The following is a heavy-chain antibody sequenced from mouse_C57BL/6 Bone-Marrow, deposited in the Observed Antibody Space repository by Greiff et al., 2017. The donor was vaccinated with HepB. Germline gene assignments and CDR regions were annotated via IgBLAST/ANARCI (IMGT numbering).Heavy chain of an antibody. J-gene: IGHJ1*03. CDR1: GFTFSSYA. CDR3: ARDGVYYYGSRGYFDV. Sequence: EVQGVESGGGLVKPGGSLKLSCAASGFTFSSYAMSWVRQTPEKRLEWVATISDGGSYTYYPDNVKGRFTISRDNAKNNLYLQLSHLTSEDTAMYYCARDGVYYYGSRGYFDVWGTGTTVTVSS. V-gene: IGHV5-4*01. D-gene: IGHD1-1*01. CDR2: ISDGGSYT.